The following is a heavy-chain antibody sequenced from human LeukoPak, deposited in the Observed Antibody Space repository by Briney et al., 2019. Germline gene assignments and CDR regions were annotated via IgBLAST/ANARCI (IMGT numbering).Heavy chain of an antibody. J-gene: IGHJ4*02. V-gene: IGHV4-59*01. D-gene: IGHD3-3*01. CDR3: ARDFPFWSGYYSDY. CDR2: IYYSGST. Sequence: PSEPLSLTCTVSGGSISSYYWSWIRQPPGKGLEWIGYIYYSGSTNYNPSLKSRVTISVDTSKNQFSLKLSSVTAADTAVYYCARDFPFWSGYYSDYWGQGTLVTVSS. CDR1: GGSISSYY.